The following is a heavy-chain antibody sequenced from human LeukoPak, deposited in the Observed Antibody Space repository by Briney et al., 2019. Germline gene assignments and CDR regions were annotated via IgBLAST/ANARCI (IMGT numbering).Heavy chain of an antibody. CDR3: ARDWVGSFDAFDV. Sequence: PGGSLRLSCAASGFTFSSYWMSWIRQAPGKGLEWISYISGSGRTIHYADSVKGRLTISRDNAKNSLYLQMNSLRAEDTAVYYCARDWVGSFDAFDVWGQGTMVTVSS. D-gene: IGHD6-25*01. V-gene: IGHV3-11*01. J-gene: IGHJ3*01. CDR2: ISGSGRTI. CDR1: GFTFSSYW.